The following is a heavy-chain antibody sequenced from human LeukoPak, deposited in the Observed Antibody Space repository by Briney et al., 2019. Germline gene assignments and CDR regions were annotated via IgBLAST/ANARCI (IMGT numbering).Heavy chain of an antibody. Sequence: TGGSLRLSCAASGFTFSSYSMNWVRQAPGKGLEWVSSISSSSSYIYYADSVKGRSTISRDNAKNSLYLQMNSLRAGDTAVYYCARGSEWELLSCDYWGQGTLDTVSS. CDR3: ARGSEWELLSCDY. J-gene: IGHJ4*02. D-gene: IGHD1-26*01. CDR2: ISSSSSYI. V-gene: IGHV3-21*06. CDR1: GFTFSSYS.